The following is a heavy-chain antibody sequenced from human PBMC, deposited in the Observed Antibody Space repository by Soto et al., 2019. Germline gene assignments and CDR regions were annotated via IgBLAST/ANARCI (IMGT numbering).Heavy chain of an antibody. V-gene: IGHV4-61*05. Sequence: PSETLSLTCTVSGDSISSYSISVYYWSWIRQPPGKGLEWLGYISYSGSTNYNPSLKSRVTISVDKSKNQFSLKLSSVTAADTAVYYCARDVLRQAGTRWFDPWGQGTLVTVSS. CDR1: GDSISSYSISVYY. D-gene: IGHD6-19*01. CDR3: ARDVLRQAGTRWFDP. CDR2: ISYSGST. J-gene: IGHJ5*02.